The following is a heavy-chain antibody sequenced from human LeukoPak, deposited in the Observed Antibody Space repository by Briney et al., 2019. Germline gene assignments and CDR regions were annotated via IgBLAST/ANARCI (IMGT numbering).Heavy chain of an antibody. CDR2: ISWNSGSI. CDR1: GFTFDDYA. J-gene: IGHJ4*02. CDR3: AKDGGVYNYDFWSGYYPIYYFDY. Sequence: PGGSLRLSCAASGFTFDDYAMHWVRQAPGKGLEWVSGISWNSGSIGYADSVEGRFTISRDNAKNSLYLQMNSLRAEDTALYYCAKDGGVYNYDFWSGYYPIYYFDYWGQGTLVTVSS. V-gene: IGHV3-9*01. D-gene: IGHD3-3*01.